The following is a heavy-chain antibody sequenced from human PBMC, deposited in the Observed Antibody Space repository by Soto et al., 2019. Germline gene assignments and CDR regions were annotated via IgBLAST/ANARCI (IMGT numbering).Heavy chain of an antibody. J-gene: IGHJ4*02. CDR1: GFTFINYA. V-gene: IGHV3-23*01. CDR2: ISDTGGDS. CDR3: VRDLYRSATMPCLDH. Sequence: PGGSLRLCCEASGFTFINYAMSWVRQSPGKGLEWVSSISDTGGDSYYADSMDGRFTVSRDNSKNTLYLQINSLRAEDTAIYYCVRDLYRSATMPCLDHWGQGALVTVSS. D-gene: IGHD1-1*01.